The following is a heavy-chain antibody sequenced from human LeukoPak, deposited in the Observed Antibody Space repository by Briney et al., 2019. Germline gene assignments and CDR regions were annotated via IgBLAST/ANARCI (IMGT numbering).Heavy chain of an antibody. J-gene: IGHJ4*02. Sequence: ASVKVSCKASGGTFSSYAISWVRQAPGQGLEWMGGIIPIFGTANYAQKFQGRVTITADESTSTAYMELSSLRSKDTAVYYCARGGQLVPSLDYWGQGTLVTVSS. V-gene: IGHV1-69*13. CDR2: IIPIFGTA. CDR1: GGTFSSYA. CDR3: ARGGQLVPSLDY. D-gene: IGHD6-6*01.